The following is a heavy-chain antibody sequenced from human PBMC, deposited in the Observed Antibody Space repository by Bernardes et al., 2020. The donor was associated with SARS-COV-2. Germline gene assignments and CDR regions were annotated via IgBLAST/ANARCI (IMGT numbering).Heavy chain of an antibody. CDR3: ARGIVVVVAAPSSTYYYYYGMDV. D-gene: IGHD2-15*01. V-gene: IGHV1-18*01. Sequence: ASVKVSCKASGYTFTSYGISWVRQAPGQGLEWMGWISAYNGNTNYAQKLQGRVTMTTDTSTSTAYMELRSLRSDDTAVYYCARGIVVVVAAPSSTYYYYYGMDVWGQGTTVTVSS. CDR2: ISAYNGNT. CDR1: GYTFTSYG. J-gene: IGHJ6*02.